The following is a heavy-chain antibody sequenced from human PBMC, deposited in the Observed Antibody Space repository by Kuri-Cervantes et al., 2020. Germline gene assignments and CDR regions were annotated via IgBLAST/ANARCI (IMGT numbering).Heavy chain of an antibody. CDR2: ISYDGSNK. CDR1: GFTFSSYA. CDR3: AKANGDPGFGSYFDY. D-gene: IGHD4-17*01. J-gene: IGHJ4*02. V-gene: IGHV3-30*01. Sequence: GGSLRLSCAASGFTFSSYAMHWVRQAPGKGLEWVAVISYDGSNKYYADSVKGRFTISRDNAKNSLYLQMNSLRAEDTALYYCAKANGDPGFGSYFDYWGQGTLVTVSS.